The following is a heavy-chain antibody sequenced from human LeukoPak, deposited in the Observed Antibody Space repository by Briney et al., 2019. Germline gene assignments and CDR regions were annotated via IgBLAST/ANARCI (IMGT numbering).Heavy chain of an antibody. Sequence: PGGSLRLSCAASGFTFDDYAMHWVRQAPGKGLEWVSGISWNSGSIGYADSVKGRFTISRDNGKNSLYLQMNSLRAEDTAVYYCATAPQTYRYLGYWGQGTLVTVSS. D-gene: IGHD3-16*02. CDR3: ATAPQTYRYLGY. V-gene: IGHV3-9*01. CDR1: GFTFDDYA. J-gene: IGHJ4*02. CDR2: ISWNSGSI.